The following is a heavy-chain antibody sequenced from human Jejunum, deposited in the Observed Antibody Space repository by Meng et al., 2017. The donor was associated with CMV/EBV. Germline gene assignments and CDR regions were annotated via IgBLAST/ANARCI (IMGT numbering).Heavy chain of an antibody. CDR3: ARGFSNGYLPFDY. D-gene: IGHD3-22*01. V-gene: IGHV1-69*01. J-gene: IGHJ4*02. CDR1: GGVFNNYA. CDR2: IIAVLKTP. Sequence: QVQLVQSGTEVKKPGSSVKVSCKSSGGVFNNYALNWVRQAPGQGLEWMGGIIAVLKTPTYAQKFRGRLTITADESTGTTYMELTSLTSEDTAVYYCARGFSNGYLPFDYWGQGTLVTVS.